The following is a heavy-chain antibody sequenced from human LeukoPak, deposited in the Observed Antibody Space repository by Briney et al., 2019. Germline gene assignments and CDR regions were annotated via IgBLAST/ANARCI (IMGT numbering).Heavy chain of an antibody. V-gene: IGHV1-3*01. CDR3: ARSIVVVPDAMEGEFAY. Sequence: AAVKVSCKASVYTFTSYAMHWVRQAPGQRREWMGWINSGNGNTKYSQKCQGRVTITRDTSASTDYMELRSLRSEDTAVYYCARSIVVVPDAMEGEFAYWGQGTLVTVSS. D-gene: IGHD2-2*01. J-gene: IGHJ4*02. CDR1: VYTFTSYA. CDR2: INSGNGNT.